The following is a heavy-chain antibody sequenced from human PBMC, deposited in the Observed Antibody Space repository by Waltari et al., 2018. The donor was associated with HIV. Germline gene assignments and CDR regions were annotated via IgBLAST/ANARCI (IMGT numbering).Heavy chain of an antibody. D-gene: IGHD6-13*01. J-gene: IGHJ6*02. CDR1: ESAFRIYT. CDR3: GWVPAATHGMDV. Sequence: EVHLVEAGGGLDKPGESLRLACEASESAFRIYTVNGVRQTPGKGLEWVSSFTSRDDRSHYLEPVKGRFSVSRDNAKNTLFLQMNSLRGEDTAVYYCGWVPAATHGMDVWGRGTTVIVSS. V-gene: IGHV3-21*01. CDR2: FTSRDDRS.